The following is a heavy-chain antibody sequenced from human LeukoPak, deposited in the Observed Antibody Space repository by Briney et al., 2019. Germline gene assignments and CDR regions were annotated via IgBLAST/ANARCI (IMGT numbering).Heavy chain of an antibody. V-gene: IGHV3-11*04. J-gene: IGHJ4*02. CDR1: GFTFSDYY. CDR2: ISSSGITI. Sequence: PGGSLRLSCAASGFTFSDYYMTWIRQAPGKGLEWVSYISSSGITIYYADSVKGRFTISRDNAKKSLYLEMNSLRVEDTAVYYCARDRWFGESLPAQCDYWGQGSLVTVSS. CDR3: ARDRWFGESLPAQCDY. D-gene: IGHD3-10*01.